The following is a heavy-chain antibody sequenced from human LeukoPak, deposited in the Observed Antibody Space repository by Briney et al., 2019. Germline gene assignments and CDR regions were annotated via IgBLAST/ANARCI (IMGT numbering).Heavy chain of an antibody. CDR1: GCTFSSYA. CDR3: ARVEAHDAFDI. D-gene: IGHD3-3*01. J-gene: IGHJ3*02. Sequence: AAVTVSRKASGCTFSSYAISWVRPAPGQGLEWVGGRIPMYGTANYAQKFQVRGKITADKSTSTAYMELSSLRSEDTSVYCCARVEAHDAFDIWGQGTMVTVSS. V-gene: IGHV1-69*06. CDR2: RIPMYGTA.